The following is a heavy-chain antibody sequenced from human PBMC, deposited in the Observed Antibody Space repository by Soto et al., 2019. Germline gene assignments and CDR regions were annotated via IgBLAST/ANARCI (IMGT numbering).Heavy chain of an antibody. CDR3: ARDRTFGGVIVPYYYYYGMDV. Sequence: QVQLQESGPGLVKPSGTLSLTCAVSGGSISSSNWWRWFLQPPGKGLEWIGEIYHSGSTNYNPSLKSRVTISVDKSKNQFYLKLSSVTAADTAVYYCARDRTFGGVIVPYYYYYGMDVWGQGTTVTVSS. CDR2: IYHSGST. J-gene: IGHJ6*02. CDR1: GGSISSSNW. V-gene: IGHV4-4*02. D-gene: IGHD3-16*02.